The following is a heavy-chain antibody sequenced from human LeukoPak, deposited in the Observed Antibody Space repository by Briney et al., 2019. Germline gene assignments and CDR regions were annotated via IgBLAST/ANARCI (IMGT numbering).Heavy chain of an antibody. J-gene: IGHJ4*02. CDR2: IWYDGSNK. CDR1: GFTFSSYG. Sequence: QPGRSLRLSCAASGFTFSSYGMHGVRQAPGKGLEWVAVIWYDGSNKYYADSVKVRFTISRDNSKNTLYLQMNSLRAEDTAVYYCAKQISSGYYYDLDYWGQGTLVTVSS. CDR3: AKQISSGYYYDLDY. V-gene: IGHV3-33*06. D-gene: IGHD3-22*01.